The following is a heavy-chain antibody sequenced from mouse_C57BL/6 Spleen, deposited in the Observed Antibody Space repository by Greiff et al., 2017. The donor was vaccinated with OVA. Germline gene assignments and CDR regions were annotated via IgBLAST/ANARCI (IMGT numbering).Heavy chain of an antibody. D-gene: IGHD2-3*01. CDR2: IDPSDSYT. CDR1: GYTFTSYW. CDR3: ARSDDGYPY. Sequence: QVQLQQSGAELVKPGASVKLSCKASGYTFTSYWMQWVKQRPGQGLEWIGEIDPSDSYTNYNQKFKGKATLTVDTSSSTAYMQLSSLTSEDSAVYYCARSDDGYPYWGQGTLVTVSA. V-gene: IGHV1-50*01. J-gene: IGHJ3*01.